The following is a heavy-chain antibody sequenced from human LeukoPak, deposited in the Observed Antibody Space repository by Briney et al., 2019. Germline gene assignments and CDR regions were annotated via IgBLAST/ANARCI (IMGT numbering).Heavy chain of an antibody. J-gene: IGHJ4*02. V-gene: IGHV4-30-4*08. Sequence: PSETLSLTCTVSGGSISSGDYYWSWIRQPPGKGPEWIGYIYYSGSTYYNPSLKSRVTISVDTSKNQFSLKLSSVTAADTAVYYCARAHIVLKHFDYWGQGTLVTVSS. CDR3: ARAHIVLKHFDY. CDR2: IYYSGST. D-gene: IGHD2-8*01. CDR1: GGSISSGDYY.